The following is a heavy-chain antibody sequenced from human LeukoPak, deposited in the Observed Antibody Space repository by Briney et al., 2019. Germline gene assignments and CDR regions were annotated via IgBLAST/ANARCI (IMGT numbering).Heavy chain of an antibody. CDR3: ARVDYDSSGYPFDY. J-gene: IGHJ4*02. V-gene: IGHV4-4*07. Sequence: PETLSLTCTVSGGSISSYYWSWIRQPAGKGLEWIGRIYTSGSTNYNPSLKSRVTMSVDTSKNQFSLKLSSVTAADTAVYYCARVDYDSSGYPFDYWGQRTLVTVSS. D-gene: IGHD3-22*01. CDR1: GGSISSYY. CDR2: IYTSGST.